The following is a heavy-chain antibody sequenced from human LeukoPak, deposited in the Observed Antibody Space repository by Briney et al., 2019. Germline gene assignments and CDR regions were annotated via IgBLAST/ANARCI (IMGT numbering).Heavy chain of an antibody. CDR2: IIPIFGTA. J-gene: IGHJ5*02. CDR1: GGTFSSYA. V-gene: IGHV1-69*05. CDR3: ARDRRGYSYGYTTWFDP. Sequence: GSSVKVSCKASGGTFSSYAISWMRQAPGQGLEWMGRIIPIFGTANYAQKFQGGVTITTDESTSTAYMELSSLRSEDTAVYYCARDRRGYSYGYTTWFDPWGQGTLVTVSS. D-gene: IGHD5-18*01.